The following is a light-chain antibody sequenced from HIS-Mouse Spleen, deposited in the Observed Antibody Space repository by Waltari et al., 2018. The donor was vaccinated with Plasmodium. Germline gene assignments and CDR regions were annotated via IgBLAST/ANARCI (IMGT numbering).Light chain of an antibody. CDR3: QAWDSSTAVV. CDR1: KLGDKY. Sequence: SYELTQPPSVSVSPGQTASITCSGDKLGDKYACWYQQKPGQSPVRVICQDSKRPSGIPERFYGSNSGNTATLTISGTQAMDEADYYCQAWDSSTAVVFGGGTKLTVL. CDR2: QDS. V-gene: IGLV3-1*01. J-gene: IGLJ2*01.